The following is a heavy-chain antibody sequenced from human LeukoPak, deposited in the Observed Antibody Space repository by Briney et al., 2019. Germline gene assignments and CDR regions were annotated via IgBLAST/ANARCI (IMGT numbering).Heavy chain of an antibody. J-gene: IGHJ6*04. CDR1: GGIFSSYA. CDR3: ARLRGSGSYYNLGSYSYYGMDV. V-gene: IGHV1-69*06. Sequence: ASVKVSCKASGGIFSSYAISWVRQAPGQGLEWMGGIIPIFGTANYAQKFQGRVTITADKSTSTAYMELSSLRSEDTAVYYCARLRGSGSYYNLGSYSYYGMDVWGKGTTVTVSS. D-gene: IGHD3-10*01. CDR2: IIPIFGTA.